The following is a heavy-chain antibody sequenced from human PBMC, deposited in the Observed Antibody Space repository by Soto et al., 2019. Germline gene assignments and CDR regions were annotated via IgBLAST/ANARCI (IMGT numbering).Heavy chain of an antibody. Sequence: QVQLVQSGAEEKKPGASVKVSCKASGYTFSSYAMHWVRLAHGQTLEWMGWLNAGNGNTKYSQKFQGRVTITRDTSASTAYMGLSSLRSEATAVYYCARSIGVVTALDYWGQGTLVTVSS. CDR1: GYTFSSYA. V-gene: IGHV1-3*05. CDR3: ARSIGVVTALDY. D-gene: IGHD2-21*02. CDR2: LNAGNGNT. J-gene: IGHJ4*02.